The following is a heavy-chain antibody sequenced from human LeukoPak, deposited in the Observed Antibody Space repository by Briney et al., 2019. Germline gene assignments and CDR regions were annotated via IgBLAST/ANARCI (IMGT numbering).Heavy chain of an antibody. J-gene: IGHJ4*02. Sequence: GGSLRLSCAASGISFSSHGMHWVRQAPGKGLEWVAVISYDGSNKYYADSVKGRFTISRDNSKNTLYLQMNSLRAEDTAVYYCAKSRRYYDKDPDYWGQGTLVTVSS. D-gene: IGHD3-22*01. CDR3: AKSRRYYDKDPDY. V-gene: IGHV3-30*18. CDR2: ISYDGSNK. CDR1: GISFSSHG.